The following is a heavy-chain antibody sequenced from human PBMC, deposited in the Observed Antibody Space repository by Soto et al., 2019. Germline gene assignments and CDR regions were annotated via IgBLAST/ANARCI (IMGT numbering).Heavy chain of an antibody. Sequence: QVQLQESGPGLVKPSQTLSLTCNVSGDSINSGAHYWTWIRQHPGKGLEWIGYIYYSGSTYYNPSLKSRVTISVDPSRTQFSLQFNSVTAADTAVYYCATGTAGPYYSDYWGQGTLVTVSS. CDR2: IYYSGST. CDR1: GDSINSGAHY. J-gene: IGHJ4*02. D-gene: IGHD2-21*02. CDR3: ATGTAGPYYSDY. V-gene: IGHV4-31*03.